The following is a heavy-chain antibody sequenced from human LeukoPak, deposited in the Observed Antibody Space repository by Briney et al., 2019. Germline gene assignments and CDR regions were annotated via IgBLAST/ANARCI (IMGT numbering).Heavy chain of an antibody. J-gene: IGHJ5*02. V-gene: IGHV4-38-2*02. CDR3: ARDAYGFGTRRNWFDP. D-gene: IGHD3-10*01. Sequence: PSETLSLTCTVSGYSISSGYYWGWIRQPPGEGLEWTGSIDHSGSTYYNPSLKSRVTMSVDTSKNQFSLKLSSVTAADTAVYYCARDAYGFGTRRNWFDPWGQGTLVTVSS. CDR1: GYSISSGYY. CDR2: IDHSGST.